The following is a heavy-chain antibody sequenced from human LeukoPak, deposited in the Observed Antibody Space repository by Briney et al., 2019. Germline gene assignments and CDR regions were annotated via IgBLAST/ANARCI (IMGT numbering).Heavy chain of an antibody. CDR3: ARKGGGDVNAFDI. J-gene: IGHJ3*02. V-gene: IGHV3-21*01. D-gene: IGHD2-21*02. CDR2: IISSISYI. CDR1: GFSFSSYT. Sequence: PGGSLRLSCAASGFSFSSYTMNWVRQAPGKGVEWVSSIISSISYIYYADSVKCRFTISRDNAKNSLYLQMNSLRAEDTAVYYCARKGGGDVNAFDIWGQGTMVTVSS.